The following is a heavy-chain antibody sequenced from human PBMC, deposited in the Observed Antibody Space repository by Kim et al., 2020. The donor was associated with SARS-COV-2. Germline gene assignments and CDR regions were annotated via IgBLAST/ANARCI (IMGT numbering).Heavy chain of an antibody. CDR2: IYYSGST. CDR1: GGSISSSSYY. D-gene: IGHD3-10*01. J-gene: IGHJ3*02. CDR3: ARRGLLYYGSGSYDAFDI. Sequence: SETLSLTCTVSGGSISSSSYYWGWIRQPPGKGLEWIGSIYYSGSTYYNPSLKSRVTISVDTSKNQFSLKLSSVTAADTAVYYCARRGLLYYGSGSYDAFDIWGQGTMVTVSS. V-gene: IGHV4-39*01.